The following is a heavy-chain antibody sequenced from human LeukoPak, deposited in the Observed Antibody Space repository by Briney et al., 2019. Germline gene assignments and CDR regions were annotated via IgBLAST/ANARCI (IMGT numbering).Heavy chain of an antibody. J-gene: IGHJ4*02. CDR1: GFTFSSYT. CDR3: ARGVSGWYNFDN. D-gene: IGHD6-19*01. Sequence: GGSQRLSCVASGFTFSSYTMSWVRQAPGKGLEWVAAIRSTGDSTTYADFVKGRFTISRDNSENTLYLQVNSLRVDDTAVYYCARGVSGWYNFDNWGQGTLVTVSS. V-gene: IGHV3-23*01. CDR2: IRSTGDST.